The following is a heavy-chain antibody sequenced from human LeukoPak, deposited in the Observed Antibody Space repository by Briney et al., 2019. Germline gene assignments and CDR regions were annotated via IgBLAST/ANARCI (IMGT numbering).Heavy chain of an antibody. Sequence: ASVKVSCKASGYTFTSYGISWVRQAPGQGLKWMGWISAYNGNTNYAQKLQGRVTMTTDTSTSTAYMELRSLRSDDTAVYYCARVSSGWYKYYFDYWGQGTLVTVSS. J-gene: IGHJ4*02. CDR2: ISAYNGNT. CDR1: GYTFTSYG. D-gene: IGHD6-19*01. CDR3: ARVSSGWYKYYFDY. V-gene: IGHV1-18*01.